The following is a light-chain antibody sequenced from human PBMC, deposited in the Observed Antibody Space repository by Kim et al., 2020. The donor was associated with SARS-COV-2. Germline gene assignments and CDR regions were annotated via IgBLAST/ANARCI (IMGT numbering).Light chain of an antibody. CDR1: SSNIGCNT. CDR3: AAWDDSLNGVL. V-gene: IGLV1-44*01. J-gene: IGLJ2*01. CDR2: SNN. Sequence: ELTQPPSASGTPGQRVTITCSGTSSNIGCNTVNWYQQVTGTAPKLLIHSNNQRPSGVPERFSTSMSGTSASLAISGLQSDDEADYYCAAWDDSLNGVLFGGGTKVTVL.